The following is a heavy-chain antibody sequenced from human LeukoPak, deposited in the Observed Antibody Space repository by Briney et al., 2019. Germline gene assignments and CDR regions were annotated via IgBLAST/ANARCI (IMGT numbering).Heavy chain of an antibody. J-gene: IGHJ6*02. CDR1: GGSISSYY. CDR3: AKGYSSHYYGMDV. Sequence: SETLSLTCTVSGGSISSYYWSWIRQPPGKGLEWIGYIYYSGSTNYNPSLKSRVTISVDTSKNQFSLKLSSVTAADTAVYYCAKGYSSHYYGMDVWGQGTTVTVSS. D-gene: IGHD6-19*01. V-gene: IGHV4-59*12. CDR2: IYYSGST.